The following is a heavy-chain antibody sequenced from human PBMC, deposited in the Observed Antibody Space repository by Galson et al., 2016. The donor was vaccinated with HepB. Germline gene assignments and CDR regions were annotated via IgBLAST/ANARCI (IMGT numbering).Heavy chain of an antibody. Sequence: SETLSLTCSVSSSSISTYYWSWIRQPPGKGLEWIGYIYYTGSTNYNPSLKSRVIMSVDTSNNQFSLKLTSVTAADTAVYYCARRNDNHYYHAMDLWGQGTTVTVSS. CDR3: ARRNDNHYYHAMDL. CDR2: IYYTGST. D-gene: IGHD1-14*01. CDR1: SSSISTYY. J-gene: IGHJ6*02. V-gene: IGHV4-59*01.